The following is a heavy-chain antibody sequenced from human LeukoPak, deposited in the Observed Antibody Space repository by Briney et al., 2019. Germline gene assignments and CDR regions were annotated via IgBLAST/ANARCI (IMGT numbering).Heavy chain of an antibody. V-gene: IGHV4-59*12. CDR1: GGSISTYY. CDR3: ARLDYGDYEAFDI. CDR2: IHYTGTT. Sequence: SETLSLTCTVSGGSISTYYWSWIRQPPGKGLEWIAYIHYTGTTDYNPSLKSRVTISVDTSKNQFSLRLSSVTAADTAVYYCARLDYGDYEAFDIWGQGTMVTVSS. D-gene: IGHD4-17*01. J-gene: IGHJ3*02.